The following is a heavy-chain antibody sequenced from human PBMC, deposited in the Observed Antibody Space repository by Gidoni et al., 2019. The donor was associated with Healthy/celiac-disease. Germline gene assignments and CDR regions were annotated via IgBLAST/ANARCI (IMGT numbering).Heavy chain of an antibody. CDR1: GGTFSSSA. CDR2: LIPIFGTA. D-gene: IGHD3-22*01. V-gene: IGHV1-69*06. Sequence: QVQLVQSGAEVKKPGSSVKVSCKASGGTFSSSAIRCVRQAPGQGLEWMGGLIPIFGTANYAQKFQVRVTITADKSTSTAYMELSSLRSEDTAVYYCASLDSSGYYLDYWGQGTLVTVSS. J-gene: IGHJ4*02. CDR3: ASLDSSGYYLDY.